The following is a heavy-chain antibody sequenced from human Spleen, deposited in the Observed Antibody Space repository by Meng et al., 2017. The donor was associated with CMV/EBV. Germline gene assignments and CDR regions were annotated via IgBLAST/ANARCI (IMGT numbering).Heavy chain of an antibody. CDR2: INHRGST. J-gene: IGHJ4*02. V-gene: IGHV4-34*01. CDR1: GGSFSGYS. D-gene: IGHD3-3*01. CDR3: ARGLEWLFQYFDY. Sequence: QVDTQQLGRVCLRLSETCACPGPFQGGSFSGYSWSWIRQPPGKGLEWTGEINHRGSTNYNPSLKSRVTISVDTSKNQFSLKLSSVTAADTAVYYCARGLEWLFQYFDYWGQGTLVTVSS.